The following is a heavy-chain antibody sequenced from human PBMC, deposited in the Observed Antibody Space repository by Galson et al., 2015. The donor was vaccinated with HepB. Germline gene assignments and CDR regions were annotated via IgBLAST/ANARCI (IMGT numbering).Heavy chain of an antibody. CDR2: FSGGGDRA. Sequence: SLRLSCAASGFRITTYAVSWVRQAPGKGLEWVSGFSGGGDRAYYADSVKGRFTISRDNSKNTVYLQMNSLRAEDTAVYYCAKSYTAYSSSCPEYWGQGTLVTVSS. V-gene: IGHV3-23*01. CDR3: AKSYTAYSSSCPEY. D-gene: IGHD6-13*01. J-gene: IGHJ4*02. CDR1: GFRITTYA.